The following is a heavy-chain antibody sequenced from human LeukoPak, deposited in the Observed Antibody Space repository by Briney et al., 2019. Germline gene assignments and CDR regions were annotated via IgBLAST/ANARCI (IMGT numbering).Heavy chain of an antibody. D-gene: IGHD5-12*01. CDR3: ARGGGYDSGDY. CDR1: GFTFSSYA. V-gene: IGHV3-48*04. CDR2: ISSSGSTI. Sequence: GGSLRLSCAASGFTFSSYAMHWVRQAPGKGLEWVSYISSSGSTIYYADSVKGRFTISRDNAKSTLYLQMNSLRPEDTAVYFCARGGGYDSGDYWGQGTLVTVSS. J-gene: IGHJ4*02.